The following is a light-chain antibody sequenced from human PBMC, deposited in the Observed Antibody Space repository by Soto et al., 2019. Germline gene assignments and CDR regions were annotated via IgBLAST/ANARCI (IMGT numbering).Light chain of an antibody. CDR3: KQYGSSPVT. Sequence: EIVLTQSPGTLSLSPGERATLSCRASQSVSSSYLAWYQQKPGQAPRLLIYGASSRATGIPDRFSGSGSGTDFTLTISRLEPEDFAVYYCKQYGSSPVTFGQGTKVDIK. CDR2: GAS. CDR1: QSVSSSY. V-gene: IGKV3-20*01. J-gene: IGKJ1*01.